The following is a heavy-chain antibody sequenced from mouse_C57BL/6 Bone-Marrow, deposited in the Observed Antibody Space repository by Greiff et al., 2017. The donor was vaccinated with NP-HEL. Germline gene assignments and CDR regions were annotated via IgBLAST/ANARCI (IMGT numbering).Heavy chain of an antibody. CDR2: NDPSDSYT. J-gene: IGHJ4*01. CDR1: GYTFTSYW. Sequence: QVQLQQPGAELVMPGASVKLSCKASGYTFTSYWMHWVKQRPGQGLEWIGENDPSDSYTNYNQKFKGKSTLTVDKSSSTAYMQLSSLASEDSAVYYCARYDGYGAMDYWGQGTSVTVSS. CDR3: ARYDGYGAMDY. V-gene: IGHV1-69*01. D-gene: IGHD2-3*01.